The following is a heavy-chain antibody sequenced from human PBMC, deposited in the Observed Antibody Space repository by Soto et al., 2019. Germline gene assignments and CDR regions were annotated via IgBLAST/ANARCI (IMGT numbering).Heavy chain of an antibody. D-gene: IGHD6-13*01. CDR3: ARDRFFRSWYLDY. Sequence: TGGSLRLSCAASGFTFSSYGMHWVRQAPGKGLEWVAVIWYDGSNKYYADSVKGRFTISRDNSKNTLYLQMNSLRAEDTAVYYCARDRFFRSWYLDYWGQGTLVTVSS. CDR1: GFTFSSYG. V-gene: IGHV3-33*01. CDR2: IWYDGSNK. J-gene: IGHJ4*02.